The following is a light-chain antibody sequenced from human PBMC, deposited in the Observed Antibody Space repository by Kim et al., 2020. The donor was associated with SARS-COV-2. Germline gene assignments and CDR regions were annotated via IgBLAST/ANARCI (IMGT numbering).Light chain of an antibody. CDR2: GAS. Sequence: PGERATLSCRASQSVSSSYLAWYQQKPGQAPRLLIYGASSRATGIPDRFSGSGSGTDFTLTISRLEPEDFAVYYCQQYGSSPPWAFGQGTKVDIK. CDR3: QQYGSSPPWA. CDR1: QSVSSSY. J-gene: IGKJ1*01. V-gene: IGKV3-20*01.